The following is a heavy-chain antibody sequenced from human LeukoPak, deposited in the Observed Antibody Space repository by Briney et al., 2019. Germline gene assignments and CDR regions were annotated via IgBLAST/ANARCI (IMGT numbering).Heavy chain of an antibody. V-gene: IGHV3-11*01. D-gene: IGHD3-22*01. CDR3: AREGTYYYDSSTTFDY. CDR1: GFTFSDYY. CDR2: ISSSGSTI. Sequence: GGSLRLSCAASGFTFSDYYMSWIRQAPGKGLEWVSYISSSGSTIYYADSVKGRFTISRDNAKTSLYLQMNSLRAEDTAVYYCAREGTYYYDSSTTFDYWGQGTLVTVSS. J-gene: IGHJ4*02.